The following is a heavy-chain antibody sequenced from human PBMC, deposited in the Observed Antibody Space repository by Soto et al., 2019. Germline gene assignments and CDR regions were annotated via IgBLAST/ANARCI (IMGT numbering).Heavy chain of an antibody. J-gene: IGHJ4*02. CDR2: IYESGTT. Sequence: SETLSLTCTVSGDSLSSGGYYWSWVRQHPGKGLEWIGHIYESGTTYYNPSLKSRSTISADLSKNQFSLKLSSVTAADTAVYYCARDKITGLFDYWGQGTLVTVSS. CDR3: ARDKITGLFDY. CDR1: GDSLSSGGYY. D-gene: IGHD2-8*02. V-gene: IGHV4-31*03.